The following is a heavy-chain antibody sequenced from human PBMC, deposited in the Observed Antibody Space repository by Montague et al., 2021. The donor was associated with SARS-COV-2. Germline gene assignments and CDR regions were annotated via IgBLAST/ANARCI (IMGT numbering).Heavy chain of an antibody. CDR2: IHYRGST. CDR1: GGSINSDH. J-gene: IGHJ5*02. D-gene: IGHD5-24*01. Sequence: SETLSLTCTVSGGSINSDHWSWIRQPPGKGLEWIGFIHYRGSTNYNPSLKSRVTISVDTSKNQFSPKLISVTAADTAVYYCAREDRWNWFDPWGQGILVTVSS. V-gene: IGHV4-59*01. CDR3: AREDRWNWFDP.